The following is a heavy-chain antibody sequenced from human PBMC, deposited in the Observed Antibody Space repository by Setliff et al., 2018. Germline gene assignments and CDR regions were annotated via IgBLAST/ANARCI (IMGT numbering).Heavy chain of an antibody. Sequence: ASVKVSCKASGYTFTNYDINWVRQATGQGLEWMGWINAGNGNTKYSQKFQGRVTITRDTSASTAYMELSSLRSEDTAVYYCAREGSGWYYDYWGQGTLVTVSS. D-gene: IGHD6-19*01. CDR2: INAGNGNT. CDR1: GYTFTNYD. V-gene: IGHV1-3*01. CDR3: AREGSGWYYDY. J-gene: IGHJ4*02.